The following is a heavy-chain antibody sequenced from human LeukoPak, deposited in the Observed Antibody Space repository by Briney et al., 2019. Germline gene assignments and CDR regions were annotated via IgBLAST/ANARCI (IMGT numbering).Heavy chain of an antibody. CDR1: GYTFTGYY. CDR2: INPNSGGT. V-gene: IGHV1-2*02. J-gene: IGHJ3*02. CDR3: QLLRGEHAFDI. Sequence: ASVKVSCKASGYTFTGYYMHWVRQAPGQGLEWMGWINPNSGGTNYAQKFQGRVTMTRDTSISTAYMELSRLRSDGTAVYYCQLLRGEHAFDIWGQGTMVTVSS. D-gene: IGHD2-2*01.